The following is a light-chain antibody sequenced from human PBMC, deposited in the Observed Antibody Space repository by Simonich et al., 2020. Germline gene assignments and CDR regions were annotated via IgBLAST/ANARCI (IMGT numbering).Light chain of an antibody. CDR3: MQALQTWT. V-gene: IGKV2-28*01. J-gene: IGKJ1*01. CDR1: QSLLHSNGYNY. CDR2: WGS. Sequence: DIVMTQTPLSLPVTPGEPASISCRSSQSLLHSNGYNYLDWYLQKPGQSPQLLIYWGSNRASGVPERFSGSGSGTDFTLKISRVEAEDVGVYYCMQALQTWTFGQGTKVEIK.